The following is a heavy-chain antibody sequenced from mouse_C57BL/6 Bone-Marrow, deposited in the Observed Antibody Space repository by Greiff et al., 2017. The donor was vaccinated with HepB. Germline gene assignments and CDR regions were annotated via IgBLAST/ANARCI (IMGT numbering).Heavy chain of an antibody. Sequence: QVQLQQSGAELARPGASVKLSCKASGYTFTSYGISWVKQRTGQGLEWIGEIYPRSGNTYYNEKFKGKATLTADKSSSTAYMELRSLTSEDSAVYFCARINDGGPWYFDVWGTGTTVTVSS. D-gene: IGHD1-1*02. J-gene: IGHJ1*03. CDR3: ARINDGGPWYFDV. CDR2: IYPRSGNT. V-gene: IGHV1-81*01. CDR1: GYTFTSYG.